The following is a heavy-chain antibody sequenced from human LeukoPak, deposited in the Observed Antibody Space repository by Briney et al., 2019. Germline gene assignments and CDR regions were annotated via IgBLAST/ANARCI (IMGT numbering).Heavy chain of an antibody. V-gene: IGHV3-30*18. Sequence: GGSLRLSCAASGFTFSSYGMHWVRQAPGKGLEWVADISYDESNKYSADSVKDRFTISRDNAKNTRYLQLTRLRADDTAVYSCPKGGLLWFGALYRYWGQGTLVTVSS. CDR1: GFTFSSYG. CDR3: PKGGLLWFGALYRY. CDR2: ISYDESNK. J-gene: IGHJ4*02. D-gene: IGHD3-10*01.